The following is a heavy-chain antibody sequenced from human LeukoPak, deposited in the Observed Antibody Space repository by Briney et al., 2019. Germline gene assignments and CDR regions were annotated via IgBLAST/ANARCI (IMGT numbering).Heavy chain of an antibody. CDR1: GFIFSKYA. CDR3: AKGSASGRPYYFDY. J-gene: IGHJ4*02. CDR2: ITAGGDDA. D-gene: IGHD6-6*01. V-gene: IGHV3-23*01. Sequence: GGSLRLSCTASGFIFSKYAMSWVRQTPGKGLEWVSAITAGGDDAYNADSVQGRITISRDNSKDTLYLQMNSLRAEDTAVYYCAKGSASGRPYYFDYWGQGSLVTVSS.